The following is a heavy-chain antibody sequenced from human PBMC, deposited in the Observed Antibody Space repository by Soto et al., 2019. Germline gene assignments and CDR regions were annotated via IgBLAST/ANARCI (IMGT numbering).Heavy chain of an antibody. CDR2: ISWNSGSI. V-gene: IGHV3-9*01. Sequence: EVQLVESGGGLVQPGRSLRLSCAASGFTFDDYAMHWVRQAPGKGREWVSGISWNSGSIGYADSVKGRFTISRDNAKNSLYLQMNSLRAEDTDLYYCAKDPRDGSDGGDYWGQGTLVTVSS. J-gene: IGHJ4*02. D-gene: IGHD5-12*01. CDR1: GFTFDDYA. CDR3: AKDPRDGSDGGDY.